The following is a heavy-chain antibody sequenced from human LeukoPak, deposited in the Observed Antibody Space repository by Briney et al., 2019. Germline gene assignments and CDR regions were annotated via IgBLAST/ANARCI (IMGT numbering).Heavy chain of an antibody. CDR2: IRYDGSNK. J-gene: IGHJ3*02. CDR3: AKAKYFDWLLRAGDAFDI. CDR1: GFTFSSYG. Sequence: GGSLRLSCAASGFTFSSYGMHWVRQAPGKGLEWVAFIRYDGSNKYYADSVKGRFTISRDNSKNTLYLQMNSLRAEDTAVYYCAKAKYFDWLLRAGDAFDIWGQGTMVTVSS. D-gene: IGHD3-9*01. V-gene: IGHV3-30*02.